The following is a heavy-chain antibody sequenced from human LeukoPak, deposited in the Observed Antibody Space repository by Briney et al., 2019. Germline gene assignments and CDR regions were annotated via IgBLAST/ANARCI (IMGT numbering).Heavy chain of an antibody. Sequence: GGSLRLSCAASGFTFSSYSMNSVRQAPGKGREWVSSISSSSSYIYYADSVKGRFTISRDNAKNSLYLQMNSLRAEDTAVYYCARDLGGDSSAMAGAFDIWGQGTMVTVSS. V-gene: IGHV3-21*01. J-gene: IGHJ3*02. D-gene: IGHD3-22*01. CDR2: ISSSSSYI. CDR3: ARDLGGDSSAMAGAFDI. CDR1: GFTFSSYS.